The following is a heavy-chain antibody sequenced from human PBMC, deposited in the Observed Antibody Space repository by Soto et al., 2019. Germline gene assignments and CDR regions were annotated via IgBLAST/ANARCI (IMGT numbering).Heavy chain of an antibody. CDR2: IWYDGNNK. Sequence: GGSLRLCCAAAGFTCNSHGMHWVRQTTGKGLEWVAVIWYDGNNKYYADSVKGRFTISRDNSKNTLFLQMDSLRAEDTAVYYCAKGGFTVTSVYFFDYWGQGTLVTVSS. CDR1: GFTCNSHG. CDR3: AKGGFTVTSVYFFDY. V-gene: IGHV3-33*06. J-gene: IGHJ4*02. D-gene: IGHD4-17*01.